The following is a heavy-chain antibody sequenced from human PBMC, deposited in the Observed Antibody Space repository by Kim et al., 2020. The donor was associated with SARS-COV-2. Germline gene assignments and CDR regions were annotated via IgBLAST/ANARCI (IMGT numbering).Heavy chain of an antibody. J-gene: IGHJ4*02. CDR1: GGSFSGYY. Sequence: SETLSLTCAVYGGSFSGYYWSWIRQPPGKGLEWIGEINHSGSTNYNPSLKSRVTISVDTSKNQFSLKLSSVTAADTAVYYCARGSLYYDFWSGYYSVPFDYWGPGTMVTVSS. D-gene: IGHD3-3*01. CDR3: ARGSLYYDFWSGYYSVPFDY. V-gene: IGHV4-34*01. CDR2: INHSGST.